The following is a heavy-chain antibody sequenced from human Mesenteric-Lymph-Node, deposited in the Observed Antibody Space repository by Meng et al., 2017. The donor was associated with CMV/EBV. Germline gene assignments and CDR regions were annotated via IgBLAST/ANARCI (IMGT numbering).Heavy chain of an antibody. Sequence: GGSLRLSCAASGFSFNNYGMHWVRQAPGKGLEWVAFIRYDGSNKYYADSVKGRFTISRDNSKNTLYLQMNSLRAEDTAVYYCAKTKGVPAAGKATPYYYYYGMDVWGQGTTVTVSS. CDR2: IRYDGSNK. J-gene: IGHJ6*02. CDR3: AKTKGVPAAGKATPYYYYYGMDV. CDR1: GFSFNNYG. D-gene: IGHD2-2*01. V-gene: IGHV3-30*02.